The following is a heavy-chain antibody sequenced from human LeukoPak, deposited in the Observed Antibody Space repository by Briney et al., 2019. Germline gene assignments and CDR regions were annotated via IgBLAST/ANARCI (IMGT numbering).Heavy chain of an antibody. CDR2: ISYDGSNK. CDR1: GFTFSSYA. J-gene: IGHJ5*02. CDR3: AREDCSSTSCLWEDWFDP. Sequence: GGSLRLSCAASGFTFSSYAMHWVRQAPGKGLEWVAVISYDGSNKYYADSVKGRFTISRDNSKNTLYLQMNSLSAEDTAVYYCAREDCSSTSCLWEDWFDPWGQGTLVTVSS. D-gene: IGHD2-2*01. V-gene: IGHV3-30*04.